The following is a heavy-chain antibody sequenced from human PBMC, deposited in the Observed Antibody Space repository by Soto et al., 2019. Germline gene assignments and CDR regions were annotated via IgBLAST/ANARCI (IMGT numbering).Heavy chain of an antibody. CDR3: ARDGLGGYDILTGYYGLAYYYGMDV. J-gene: IGHJ6*02. D-gene: IGHD3-9*01. CDR1: SGSISSYY. CDR2: IYYSGST. V-gene: IGHV4-59*01. Sequence: PSETLSLTCTVSSGSISSYYWSWIRQPPGKGQERIGYIYYSGSTNYNPSLKSRVTISVDTSKNQFSLKLSSVTAADTAVYYCARDGLGGYDILTGYYGLAYYYGMDVWGQGTTVTVSS.